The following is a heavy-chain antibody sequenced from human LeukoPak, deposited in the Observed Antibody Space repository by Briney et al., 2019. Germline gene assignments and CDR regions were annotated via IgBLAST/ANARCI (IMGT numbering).Heavy chain of an antibody. CDR2: IYYGGST. D-gene: IGHD3-10*01. J-gene: IGHJ2*01. V-gene: IGHV4-59*11. CDR3: AGDGDVGGFDI. CDR1: GGSISSHY. Sequence: PSETLSLTCTVSGGSISSHYWSWIRQPPGKGLEWIGYIYYGGSTSYNPSLKSRVTISVDTSNNQFSPNLSSVTAADTAVYYCAGDGDVGGFDIWGRGTLVTVSS.